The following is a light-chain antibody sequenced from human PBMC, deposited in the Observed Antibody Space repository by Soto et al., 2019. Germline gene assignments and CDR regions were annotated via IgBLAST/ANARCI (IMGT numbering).Light chain of an antibody. V-gene: IGLV2-11*01. CDR2: DVS. CDR1: SSDVGGYNY. Sequence: QSALTQPRSVSGSPGQSVTISCTGTSSDVGGYNYVSWYQQHPGKAPKLMIYDVSKRPSGVPDRFSGSKSGNAASLTISGLQAEDEAYYFCFSFTTAHTHIFGTGTKVNVL. CDR3: FSFTTAHTHI. J-gene: IGLJ1*01.